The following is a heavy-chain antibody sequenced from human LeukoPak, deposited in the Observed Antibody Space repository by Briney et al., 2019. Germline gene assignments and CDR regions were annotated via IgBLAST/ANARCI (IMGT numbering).Heavy chain of an antibody. D-gene: IGHD3-3*01. CDR2: IWYDGSNK. CDR1: GFTFSSYG. J-gene: IGHJ4*02. V-gene: IGHV3-33*01. CDR3: ARDRGYDFWSGYYWGTFDY. Sequence: GGSLRLSCAASGFTFSSYGMHWVRQAPVKGLEWVAVIWYDGSNKYYADSVKGRFTISRDNSKNTLYLQMNSLRAEDTAVYYCARDRGYDFWSGYYWGTFDYWGQGTLVTVSS.